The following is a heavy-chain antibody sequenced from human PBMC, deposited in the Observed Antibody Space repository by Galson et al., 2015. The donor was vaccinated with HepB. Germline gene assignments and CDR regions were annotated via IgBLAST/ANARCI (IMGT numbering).Heavy chain of an antibody. CDR1: GFTFSSYA. V-gene: IGHV3-23*01. CDR2: ISGSGGST. CDR3: AKDPDYSGRPD. D-gene: IGHD1-26*01. Sequence: SLRLSCAASGFTFSSYAMSWVRQAPGKGLEWVSAISGSGGSTYYADSVKGRFTISRDNSKNTLYLQMSSLRAEDTAVYYCAKDPDYSGRPDWGQGTLVTVSS. J-gene: IGHJ4*02.